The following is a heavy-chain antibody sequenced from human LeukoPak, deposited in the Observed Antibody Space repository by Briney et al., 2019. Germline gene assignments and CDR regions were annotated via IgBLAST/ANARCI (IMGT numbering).Heavy chain of an antibody. CDR3: AKETRYDILTGYYPDY. V-gene: IGHV3-30*18. CDR2: ISYDGSNK. Sequence: GGSLRLSCAASGFTFSSYGMHWVRQAPGKGLEWVAVISYDGSNKYYADSVKGRFTISRDNSKNTLYLQMNSLRAEDTAVYYRAKETRYDILTGYYPDYWGQGTLVTVSS. D-gene: IGHD3-9*01. CDR1: GFTFSSYG. J-gene: IGHJ4*02.